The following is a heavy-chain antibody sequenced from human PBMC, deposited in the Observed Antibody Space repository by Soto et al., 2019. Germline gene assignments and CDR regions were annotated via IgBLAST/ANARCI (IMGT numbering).Heavy chain of an antibody. CDR3: ARENSYFDY. CDR1: GYTFRNFG. V-gene: IGHV1-18*01. J-gene: IGHJ4*02. Sequence: QIQLLQSGAEVKKPGASVKVTCKASGYTFRNFGISWVRQAPGQGLEWMGWISAYNANANYAQKFQGRRTMTAATSTSTAYMELRSLRSDDTAVYYCARENSYFDYWGQGTLVTVSS. CDR2: ISAYNANA.